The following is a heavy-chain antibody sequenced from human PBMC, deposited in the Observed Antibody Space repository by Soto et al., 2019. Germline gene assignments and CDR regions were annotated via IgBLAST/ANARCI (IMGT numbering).Heavy chain of an antibody. V-gene: IGHV3-23*03. CDR3: AKTRSGSYLY. CDR2: IYSDGRI. J-gene: IGHJ4*02. D-gene: IGHD1-26*01. Sequence: GGSLRLSCAASGFTFINFAMNWVRQAPGKGLEWVSGIYSDGRIFYGDSVKGKFSISRDNSKNTLYLQMNTLTVDDTAVYYCAKTRSGSYLYWGQGTLVTVSS. CDR1: GFTFINFA.